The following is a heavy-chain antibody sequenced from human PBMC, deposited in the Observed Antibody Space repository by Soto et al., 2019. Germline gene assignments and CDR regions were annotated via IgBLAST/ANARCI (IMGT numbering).Heavy chain of an antibody. D-gene: IGHD2-2*01. CDR2: ISGSGGST. J-gene: IGHJ4*02. CDR3: AKAGWGVVVPAANFDY. Sequence: GGSLRLSCAASGFTFSSYAMSWVRQAPGKGLEWVSAISGSGGSTYYADSVKGRFTISRDNSKNTLYLQMNSLRAEDTAVYYCAKAGWGVVVPAANFDYWGQGTLVTVSS. V-gene: IGHV3-23*01. CDR1: GFTFSSYA.